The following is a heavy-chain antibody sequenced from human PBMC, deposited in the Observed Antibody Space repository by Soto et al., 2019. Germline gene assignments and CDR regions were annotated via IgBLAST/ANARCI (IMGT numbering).Heavy chain of an antibody. CDR1: GGSINSSDSY. D-gene: IGHD3-16*01. CDR3: AREGSTLS. V-gene: IGHV4-30-4*01. CDR2: IYFSGSA. Sequence: QVQLQESGPGLVKPSQTLSLTCTVSGGSINSSDSYWSWVRQPPGKGLEWIGYIYFSGSAHYNPSLKSRATISVDTSKNQFSLRLNSVTAADAAVFYCAREGSTLSWGQGTLVTVSS. J-gene: IGHJ5*02.